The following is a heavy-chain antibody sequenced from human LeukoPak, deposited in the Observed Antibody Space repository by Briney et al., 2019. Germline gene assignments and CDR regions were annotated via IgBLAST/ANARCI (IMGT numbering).Heavy chain of an antibody. CDR3: AGSTGTTFFSLYYYYYMDV. Sequence: GSLRLSCAGSGFTFSSYAMTWIRQPPGKGLEWIGSIYYSGSTYYNPSLKSRVTISVDTSKNQFSLKLSSVTAADTAVYYCAGSTGTTFFSLYYYYYMDVWGKGTTVTVSS. D-gene: IGHD1-7*01. CDR1: GFTFSSYA. CDR2: IYYSGST. J-gene: IGHJ6*03. V-gene: IGHV4-39*01.